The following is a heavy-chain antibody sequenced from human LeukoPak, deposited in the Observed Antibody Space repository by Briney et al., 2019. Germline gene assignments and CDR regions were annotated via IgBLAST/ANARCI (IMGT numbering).Heavy chain of an antibody. CDR3: ARGPRYLPFDY. CDR2: MNPNSGNT. CDR1: GYAFTSYD. D-gene: IGHD1-26*01. J-gene: IGHJ4*02. V-gene: IGHV1-8*01. Sequence: GASVKVSCKASGYAFTSYDINWVRQATGQGLEWMGWMNPNSGNTGYAQKFQGRVTMTRNTSISTAYMELSSLRSEDTALYYCARGPRYLPFDYWGRGTLVTVSS.